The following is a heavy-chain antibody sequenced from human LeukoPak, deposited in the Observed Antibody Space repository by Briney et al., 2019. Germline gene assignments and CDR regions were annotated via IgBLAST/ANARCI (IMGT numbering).Heavy chain of an antibody. V-gene: IGHV3-21*01. CDR1: GFTFSSYS. CDR2: ISSSSSYI. CDR3: ARLSPLNDFWSGYYNPHFDY. J-gene: IGHJ4*02. D-gene: IGHD3-3*01. Sequence: GGSLRLSCAASGFTFSSYSMNWVRQAPGKGLEWVSSISSSSSYIYYADSVKGRFTISRDNAKNSLYLQMNSLRAEDTAVYYCARLSPLNDFWSGYYNPHFDYWAREPWSPSPQ.